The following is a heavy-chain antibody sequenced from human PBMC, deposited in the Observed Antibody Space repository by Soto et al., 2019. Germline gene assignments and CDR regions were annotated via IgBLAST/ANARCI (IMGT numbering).Heavy chain of an antibody. Sequence: GGSLRLSCAASGFTFSSYGMHWVRQAPGKGLEWVAVISYDGSNKYYADSVKGRFTISRDNSKNTLYLQMNSLRAEDTAVYYCAKESLAAAGSLPFDYWGQGTLVTVSS. CDR3: AKESLAAAGSLPFDY. D-gene: IGHD6-13*01. V-gene: IGHV3-30*18. CDR1: GFTFSSYG. J-gene: IGHJ4*02. CDR2: ISYDGSNK.